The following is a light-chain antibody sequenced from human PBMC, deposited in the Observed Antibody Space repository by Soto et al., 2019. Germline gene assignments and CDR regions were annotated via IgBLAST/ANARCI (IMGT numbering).Light chain of an antibody. V-gene: IGKV1-5*03. Sequence: DIQMTQSPSTLSASVGDRVTITCRASQSISSWLAWYQQKPGKAPKLLIYKASSLEGGVPSRFSGSGSGTDFTLTISSLQPDDVATDYCQQYHSYSLTFGGGTKVDIK. J-gene: IGKJ4*01. CDR2: KAS. CDR3: QQYHSYSLT. CDR1: QSISSW.